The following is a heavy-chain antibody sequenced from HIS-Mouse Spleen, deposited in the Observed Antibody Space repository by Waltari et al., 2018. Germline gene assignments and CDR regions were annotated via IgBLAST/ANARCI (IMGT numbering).Heavy chain of an antibody. D-gene: IGHD7-27*01. CDR3: ARDSQPELGQIDY. J-gene: IGHJ4*02. V-gene: IGHV1-69*04. CDR1: GGPFRHYA. CDR2: IIPILGIA. Sequence: QVQLVQSGAEVKKPGSSVKVSCTASGGPFRHYALSWVRQAPGQGLEWMGRIIPILGIANYAQKFQGRVTITADKSTSTAYMELSSLRSEDTAVYYCARDSQPELGQIDYWGQGTLVTVSS.